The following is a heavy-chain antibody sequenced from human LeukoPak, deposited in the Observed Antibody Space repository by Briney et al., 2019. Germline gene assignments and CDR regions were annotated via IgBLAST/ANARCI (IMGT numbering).Heavy chain of an antibody. Sequence: SQTLSLTCGVSGGSINTDRSSWNWIRQPPGKGLEWIGYIYHPGRTLYYPSLKSRVTISFDTSNNQFSPRLNSVTAADTAVYYCVRGRLYDSSGYYYFDSWGQGILVTVSS. CDR3: VRGRLYDSSGYYYFDS. CDR2: IYHPGRT. J-gene: IGHJ4*02. V-gene: IGHV4-30-2*01. CDR1: GGSINTDRSS. D-gene: IGHD3-22*01.